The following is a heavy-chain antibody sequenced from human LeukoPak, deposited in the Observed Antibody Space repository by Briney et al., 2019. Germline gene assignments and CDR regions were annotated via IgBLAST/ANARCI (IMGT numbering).Heavy chain of an antibody. CDR1: GFTFTSYA. CDR2: ISGSGGST. CDR3: AKPMRGLWVYYGMDV. V-gene: IGHV3-23*01. Sequence: GRSLRLSCAASGFTFTSYAMNWVRQAPGKGLEWVSVISGSGGSTEYADSVKGRFTISRDNSKNTVYLQMNSLRAEDTAVYYCAKPMRGLWVYYGMDVWGQGTTVIVSS. J-gene: IGHJ6*02. D-gene: IGHD3/OR15-3a*01.